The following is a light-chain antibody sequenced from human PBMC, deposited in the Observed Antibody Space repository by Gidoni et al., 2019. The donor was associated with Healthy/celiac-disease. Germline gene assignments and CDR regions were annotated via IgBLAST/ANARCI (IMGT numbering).Light chain of an antibody. V-gene: IGKV1-8*01. CDR1: QGISSY. CDR3: QQYYSYPWT. CDR2: AAS. J-gene: IGKJ1*01. Sequence: AIGVTQSPSSFSASTGDRVTITCRASQGISSYLAWYQQKPGKAPKLLIYAASTLQSGVPSRFSGSGSGTDFTLTISCLQSEDFATYYCQQYYSYPWTFGQGTKVEIK.